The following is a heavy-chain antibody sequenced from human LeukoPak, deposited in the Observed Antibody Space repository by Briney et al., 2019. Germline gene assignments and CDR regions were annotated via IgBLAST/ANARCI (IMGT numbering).Heavy chain of an antibody. J-gene: IGHJ4*02. D-gene: IGHD3-3*01. V-gene: IGHV3-30*03. Sequence: GGSLRLSCAASGFTFSSYGMHWVRQAPGKGLEWVAVISYDGSNKYYADSVKGRFTISRDNSKNTLYLQMNSLRAEDTAVYYCARGEYDFWSGYYGLFDYWGQGTLVTVSS. CDR3: ARGEYDFWSGYYGLFDY. CDR1: GFTFSSYG. CDR2: ISYDGSNK.